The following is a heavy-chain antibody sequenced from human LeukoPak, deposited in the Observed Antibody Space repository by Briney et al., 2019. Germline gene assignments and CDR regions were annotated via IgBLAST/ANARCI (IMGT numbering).Heavy chain of an antibody. J-gene: IGHJ3*02. CDR1: GFSFTNTW. V-gene: IGHV3-15*01. D-gene: IGHD3-10*01. CDR3: ATEGGSGSYYGDDAFDM. CDR2: VKSKADDGTT. Sequence: PGRSLRLSCEASGFSFTNTWMSWVRQAPGKGLDWVGRVKSKADDGTTDYAAPVQGRFTISRDDSKNTLSLQMNSLKTEDTAVYYCATEGGSGSYYGDDAFDMWGQGTMVTVSS.